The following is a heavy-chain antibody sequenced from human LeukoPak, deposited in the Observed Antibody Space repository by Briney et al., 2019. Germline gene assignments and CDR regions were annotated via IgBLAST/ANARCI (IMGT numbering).Heavy chain of an antibody. CDR2: IYYSGTT. D-gene: IGHD3-3*01. CDR3: ARGFWIQIHDAFDI. CDR1: GGSISSYY. V-gene: IGHV4-59*01. J-gene: IGHJ3*02. Sequence: SETLSLTCTVSGGSISSYYWSWIRQPPGKGLEWIGYIYYSGTTNYNPSLKSRVTISVDTSKKQFSLNLNSVTAADTAVYYCARGFWIQIHDAFDIWGQGTMVTVSS.